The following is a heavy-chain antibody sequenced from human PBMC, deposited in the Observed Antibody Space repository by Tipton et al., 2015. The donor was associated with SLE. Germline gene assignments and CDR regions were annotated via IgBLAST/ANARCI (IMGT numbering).Heavy chain of an antibody. Sequence: TLSLTCTVSGGSISSYYWSWIRQPAGGGLEWIGRIYTNENTNYNPSLKSRVTLSVDTPKNQFSLRLTSVIAADTAVYYCARLHGYSYGLNWFDPWGQGTLISVSS. CDR3: ARLHGYSYGLNWFDP. J-gene: IGHJ5*02. CDR2: IYTNENT. V-gene: IGHV4-4*07. CDR1: GGSISSYY. D-gene: IGHD5-18*01.